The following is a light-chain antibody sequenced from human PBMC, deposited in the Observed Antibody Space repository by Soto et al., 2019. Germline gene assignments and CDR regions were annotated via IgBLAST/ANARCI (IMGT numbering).Light chain of an antibody. CDR3: TSYSSSSTPVV. Sequence: QSALTQPASVSGSPGQSITISCTGTSSDVGGYDYVSWYQQHPGKAPKLIIYDVSNRPSGVSNRFSGSKSGNTASLTISGLQAEDEADYYCTSYSSSSTPVVFGTGTKVTVL. CDR2: DVS. CDR1: SSDVGGYDY. V-gene: IGLV2-14*01. J-gene: IGLJ1*01.